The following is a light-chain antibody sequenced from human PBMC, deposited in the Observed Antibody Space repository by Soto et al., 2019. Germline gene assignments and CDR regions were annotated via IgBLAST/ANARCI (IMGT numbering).Light chain of an antibody. V-gene: IGLV2-14*01. Sequence: QSALTQPASVSGSPGQSITISCTGSGSDIGAYNYVSWYQQHPGKAPKLLIHGVTRRPSGVSSRFSASKSAYTASLTISGLQAEDEANYYCSSFTTSNFYVFGPGTQLTVL. CDR3: SSFTTSNFYV. J-gene: IGLJ7*01. CDR2: GVT. CDR1: GSDIGAYNY.